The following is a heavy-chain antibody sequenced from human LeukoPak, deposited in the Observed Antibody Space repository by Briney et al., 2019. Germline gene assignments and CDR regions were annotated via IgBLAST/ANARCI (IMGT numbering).Heavy chain of an antibody. CDR2: ISSTTNYI. V-gene: IGHV3-21*01. D-gene: IGHD2-8*01. CDR3: ARDAKGYCSDGVCAD. Sequence: PGGSLRLSCVASGFTFSSYSMNWVRQAPGKGLEGVSSISSTTNYIYDYADSVRGRFTISRDNAKNSLYLQINSLRADDTAVYYCARDAKGYCSDGVCADWRQGTLVSVSS. J-gene: IGHJ4*02. CDR1: GFTFSSYS.